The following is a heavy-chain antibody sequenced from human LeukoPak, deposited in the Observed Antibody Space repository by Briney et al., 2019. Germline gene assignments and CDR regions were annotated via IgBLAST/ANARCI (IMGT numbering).Heavy chain of an antibody. CDR1: GFTFDDYA. Sequence: GGSLRLSCAASGFTFDDYAMHWVRQAPGKGLEWVSGISWNSGSIGYADSVKGRFTISRDNAKNSLYLQMNSLRAEDTALYYCAKDLTPYGSGSYLFDYWGQGTLVTVSS. CDR2: ISWNSGSI. CDR3: AKDLTPYGSGSYLFDY. D-gene: IGHD3-10*01. V-gene: IGHV3-9*01. J-gene: IGHJ4*02.